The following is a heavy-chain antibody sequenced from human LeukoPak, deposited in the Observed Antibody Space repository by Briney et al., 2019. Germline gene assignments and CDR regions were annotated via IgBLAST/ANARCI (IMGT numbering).Heavy chain of an antibody. V-gene: IGHV3-33*06. CDR3: AKEYSSGWYGYYYYMDV. D-gene: IGHD6-19*01. Sequence: GRSLRLSCAASGFTFSSYGMHWVRQAPGKGLEWVAVIWYDGSNKYYADSVKGRFTISRDNSKNTLYLQMNSLRAEDTAVYYCAKEYSSGWYGYYYYMDVWGKGTTVTVSS. CDR2: IWYDGSNK. CDR1: GFTFSSYG. J-gene: IGHJ6*03.